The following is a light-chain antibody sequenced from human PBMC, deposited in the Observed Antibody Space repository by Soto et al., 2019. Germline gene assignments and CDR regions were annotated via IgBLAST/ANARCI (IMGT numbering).Light chain of an antibody. CDR1: QSIHSW. CDR3: QQYNSFSRT. J-gene: IGKJ1*01. CDR2: KAS. Sequence: DIQMTQSPSTLSASVGDRVTITCRASQSIHSWLAWYQQKPGKAPNLLIYKASDLESGVPSRFSGSGSGTEFTLTISSLQPDDFATYYCQQYNSFSRTFGQGTKVEIK. V-gene: IGKV1-5*03.